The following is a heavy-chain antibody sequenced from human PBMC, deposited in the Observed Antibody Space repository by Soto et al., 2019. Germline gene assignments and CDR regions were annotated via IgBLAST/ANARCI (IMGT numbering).Heavy chain of an antibody. J-gene: IGHJ4*02. D-gene: IGHD2-2*01. CDR3: ARVPAY. Sequence: SETLSVTCAVSEGSISGGGESWSWIRQPPGKGLEWIGYMYHSGSTYYNPSLKSRVTISIDRSKNQFSLKLSSVTAADTAVYYCARVPAYWGQGILVTVSS. V-gene: IGHV4-30-2*01. CDR2: MYHSGST. CDR1: EGSISGGGES.